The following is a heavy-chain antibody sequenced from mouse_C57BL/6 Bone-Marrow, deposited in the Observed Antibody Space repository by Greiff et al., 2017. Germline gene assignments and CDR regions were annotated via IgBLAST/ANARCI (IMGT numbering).Heavy chain of an antibody. Sequence: LVESGAELARPGASVKMSCKASGYTFTSYTMHWVKQRPGQGLEWIGYINPSSGYTKYNQKFKDKATLTADKSSSTAYMQLSSLTSEDSAVYYCARRDYYGSTNDPYYFDYWGQGTTLTVSS. CDR3: ARRDYYGSTNDPYYFDY. J-gene: IGHJ2*01. CDR1: GYTFTSYT. D-gene: IGHD1-1*01. V-gene: IGHV1-4*01. CDR2: INPSSGYT.